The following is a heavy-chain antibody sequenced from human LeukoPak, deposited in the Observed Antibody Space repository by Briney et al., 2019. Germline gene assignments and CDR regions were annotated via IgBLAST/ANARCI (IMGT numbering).Heavy chain of an antibody. D-gene: IGHD6-6*01. CDR3: ARGEWSSSPFDY. V-gene: IGHV3-48*04. CDR1: GFTFSSYS. J-gene: IGHJ4*02. Sequence: GGSLRLSCAASGFTFSSYSMNWVRQAPGKGLEWVSGISWNSGSIGYADSVKGRFTISRDNAKNSLYLQMNGLRAEDTAVYYCARGEWSSSPFDYWGQGTLVTVSS. CDR2: ISWNSGSI.